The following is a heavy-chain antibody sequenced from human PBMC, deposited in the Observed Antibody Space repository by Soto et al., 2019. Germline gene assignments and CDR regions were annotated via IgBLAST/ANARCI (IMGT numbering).Heavy chain of an antibody. J-gene: IGHJ4*02. CDR1: GFTFSGSA. Sequence: GGSLRLSCAASGFTFSGSAMHWVRQASGKGLEWVGRIRSKANSYATAYAASVKGRFTISRDDSKNTAYLQMNSLKTEDTAVYYCTRHERFLEWLLRYWGQGTLVTVPQ. V-gene: IGHV3-73*01. CDR2: IRSKANSYAT. CDR3: TRHERFLEWLLRY. D-gene: IGHD3-3*01.